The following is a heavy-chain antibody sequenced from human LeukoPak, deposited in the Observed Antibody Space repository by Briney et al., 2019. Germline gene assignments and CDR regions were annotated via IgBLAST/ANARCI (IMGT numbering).Heavy chain of an antibody. Sequence: GGSLRLSCAASGFTFSSYAMSWVRQAPGKGLEWVSTISGTGGTTFYADCVKGRFTISRDNSRNTLYLQMHSLRAEDTAVYYCAKVRWGGGTSAWYVHTFDYWGQGTLVTVSS. J-gene: IGHJ4*02. D-gene: IGHD6-19*01. CDR2: ISGTGGTT. V-gene: IGHV3-23*01. CDR1: GFTFSSYA. CDR3: AKVRWGGGTSAWYVHTFDY.